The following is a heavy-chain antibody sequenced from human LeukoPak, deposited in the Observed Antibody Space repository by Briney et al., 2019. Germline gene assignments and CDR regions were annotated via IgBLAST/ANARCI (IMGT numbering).Heavy chain of an antibody. Sequence: SETLCLTCAVYGGSFSGYYWSWIRQPPGKGLEWIGEINHSGSTNYNPSLKSRVSISVDMSRSQFSLKLSSVTAADTAVYYCARGKYQLLSGHWFDPWGQGTLVTVSS. CDR1: GGSFSGYY. D-gene: IGHD2-2*01. V-gene: IGHV4-34*01. CDR3: ARGKYQLLSGHWFDP. J-gene: IGHJ5*02. CDR2: INHSGST.